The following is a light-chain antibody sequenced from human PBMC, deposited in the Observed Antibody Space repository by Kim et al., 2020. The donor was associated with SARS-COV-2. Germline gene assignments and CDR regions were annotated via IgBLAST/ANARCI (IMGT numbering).Light chain of an antibody. CDR1: QSISSW. Sequence: SASGGDSATLTCRASQSISSWLAWYQQKPGKAPKLLIYKASSLESGVTSRFSGSGSGTEFTLTISSLQSDDFATYFCQQYNSYPYTCGQGTKLEI. CDR2: KAS. J-gene: IGKJ2*01. CDR3: QQYNSYPYT. V-gene: IGKV1-5*03.